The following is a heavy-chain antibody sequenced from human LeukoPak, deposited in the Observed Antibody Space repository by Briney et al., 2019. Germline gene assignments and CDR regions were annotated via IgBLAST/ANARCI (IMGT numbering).Heavy chain of an antibody. D-gene: IGHD4-11*01. Sequence: GRSLRLSCAASGFTFSSYGMHWVRQAPGKGLEWVAVISYDGSNKYYADSVKGRFTISRDNSKNTLYLQMNSLRAEDTAVYYCAKALPGYSNYVSGFDYWGQGTLVTVSS. J-gene: IGHJ4*02. CDR1: GFTFSSYG. V-gene: IGHV3-30*18. CDR3: AKALPGYSNYVSGFDY. CDR2: ISYDGSNK.